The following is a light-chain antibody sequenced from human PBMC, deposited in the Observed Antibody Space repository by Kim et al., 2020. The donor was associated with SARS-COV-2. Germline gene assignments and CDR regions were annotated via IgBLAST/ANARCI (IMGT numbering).Light chain of an antibody. V-gene: IGKV3-11*01. CDR2: DAS. Sequence: EIVLTQSPATLSLSPGERATLSCRASQSVSSYLVWYQQKPGQAPRLLIYDASNRATGIPARFSGSGSGTDFTLTISSLEPEDFAVYYCQQRRGTFGQGTKLEI. CDR1: QSVSSY. J-gene: IGKJ2*01. CDR3: QQRRGT.